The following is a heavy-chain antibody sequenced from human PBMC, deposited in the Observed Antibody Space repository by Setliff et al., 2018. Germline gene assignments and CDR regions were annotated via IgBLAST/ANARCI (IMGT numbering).Heavy chain of an antibody. CDR2: IWDDGVKK. D-gene: IGHD3-10*01. Sequence: TGGSLRLSCAASGFTFSTYRMHWVRQAPGKGLEWVAVIWDDGVKKYHADSVKGRFTISRDNSKNTLYLQMNSLRAEDTAIYYCGPGGKGLLENWGQGTLVTVSS. J-gene: IGHJ4*02. CDR1: GFTFSTYR. CDR3: GPGGKGLLEN. V-gene: IGHV3-33*08.